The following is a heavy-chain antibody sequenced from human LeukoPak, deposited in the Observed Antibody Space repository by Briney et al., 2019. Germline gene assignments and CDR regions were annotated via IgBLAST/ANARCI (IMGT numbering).Heavy chain of an antibody. V-gene: IGHV4-34*01. CDR3: ARGRRVRGVIIGREYYFDY. J-gene: IGHJ4*02. CDR2: INHSGST. D-gene: IGHD3-10*01. CDR1: DFSISRGYY. Sequence: SETLSLTCTVSDFSISRGYYWSWIRQPPGKGLEWIGEINHSGSTNYNPSLKSRVTISVDTSKNQFSLKLSSVTAADTAVYYCARGRRVRGVIIGREYYFDYWGQGTLVTVSS.